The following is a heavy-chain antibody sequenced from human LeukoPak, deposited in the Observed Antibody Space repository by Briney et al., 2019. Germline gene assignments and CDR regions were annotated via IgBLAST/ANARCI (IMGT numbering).Heavy chain of an antibody. CDR2: ITNSGATT. Sequence: GGSPRLSCVASGFTFSTYTMTWVRQAPGKGLEWVSSITNSGATTFYADSVKGRFTISRDNSKNSLFLQMERLRTEDTALYYCAKSGAAADAFHNWGQGTLVTVSS. J-gene: IGHJ4*02. CDR3: AKSGAAADAFHN. D-gene: IGHD6-13*01. V-gene: IGHV3-23*01. CDR1: GFTFSTYT.